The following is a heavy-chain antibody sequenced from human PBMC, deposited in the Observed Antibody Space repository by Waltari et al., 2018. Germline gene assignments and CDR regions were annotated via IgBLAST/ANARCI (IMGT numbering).Heavy chain of an antibody. CDR3: ARREHFGDSLDY. CDR2: INPNTGDT. Sequence: QVQLVQSGAEVKKPGASVRGSCKASGYTFTGYYIHWVGQAPGQGMGGMGRINPNTGDTKFAQNFRVRVTMTRDTSISTAYMELSGLRSDDTAMYFCARREHFGDSLDYWGQGTLVAVSS. D-gene: IGHD3-16*01. J-gene: IGHJ4*02. CDR1: GYTFTGYY. V-gene: IGHV1-2*06.